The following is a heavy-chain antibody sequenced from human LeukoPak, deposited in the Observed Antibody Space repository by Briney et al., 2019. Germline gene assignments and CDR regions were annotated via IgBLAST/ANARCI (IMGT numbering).Heavy chain of an antibody. CDR2: ISSSSSHI. V-gene: IGHV3-21*01. D-gene: IGHD1-26*01. Sequence: GGSLRLSCAASGFTFSSYGMDWVRQAPGKGLEWVSFISSSSSHIYYADSVKGRFTISRDNPKKSLYLQMNSLRAEDTAVYYCARVEGGAWAFDYWGQGTLVTVSS. J-gene: IGHJ4*02. CDR1: GFTFSSYG. CDR3: ARVEGGAWAFDY.